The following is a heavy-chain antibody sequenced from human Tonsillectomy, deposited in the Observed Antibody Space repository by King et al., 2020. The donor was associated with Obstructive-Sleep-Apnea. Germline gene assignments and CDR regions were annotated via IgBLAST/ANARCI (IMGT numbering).Heavy chain of an antibody. Sequence: QLQESGPGLVKPSETLSLTCTVSGYSISSGYYWGWIRQPPEKGLEWIGSIYHSGSTYYNPSLKSRVTISVDTSENHFSLKLSSVTAADTALYYCASLSYSSGWFYWGQGTLVTVSS. CDR1: GYSISSGYY. CDR2: IYHSGST. D-gene: IGHD6-19*01. J-gene: IGHJ4*02. V-gene: IGHV4-38-2*02. CDR3: ASLSYSSGWFY.